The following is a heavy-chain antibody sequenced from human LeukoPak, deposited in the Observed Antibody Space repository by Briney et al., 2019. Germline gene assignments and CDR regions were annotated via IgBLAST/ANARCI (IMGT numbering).Heavy chain of an antibody. CDR1: GFTFSSYA. D-gene: IGHD3-10*01. CDR2: ISSNGGSR. V-gene: IGHV3-64D*06. J-gene: IGHJ4*02. CDR3: VVQGWVFRAPTQYYFDY. Sequence: HPGGSLRLSCSASGFTFSSYAMHWVRQAPGKGLEYVSAISSNGGSRYYADSVKGRFTISRDNSNNTLYLQMSSLRAEDTAVYYCVVQGWVFRAPTQYYFDYWGQGTLVTVSS.